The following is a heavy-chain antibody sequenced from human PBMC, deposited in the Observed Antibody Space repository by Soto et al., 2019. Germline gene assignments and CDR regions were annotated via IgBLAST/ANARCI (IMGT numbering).Heavy chain of an antibody. J-gene: IGHJ6*02. CDR3: AIPRTVYYYYGMDI. CDR1: GDRFSSYV. D-gene: IGHD4-17*01. Sequence: VKGSWKGSGDRFSSYVISWVRQKPEQGLEWMGGIIPIFGTANYAQKFQGRVTITADESTSTAYMELSSLRSEDTAVYYCAIPRTVYYYYGMDICGEATTVTGSS. CDR2: IIPIFGTA. V-gene: IGHV1-69*01.